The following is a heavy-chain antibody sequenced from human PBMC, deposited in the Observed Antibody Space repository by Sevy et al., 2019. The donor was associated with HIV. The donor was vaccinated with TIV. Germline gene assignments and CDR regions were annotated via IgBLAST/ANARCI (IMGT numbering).Heavy chain of an antibody. V-gene: IGHV3-30-3*01. CDR2: ISYDGSNK. CDR3: ARRHDGFDI. J-gene: IGHJ3*02. CDR1: GFTFSSYA. Sequence: GGSLRLSCAASGFTFSSYALHWVRQAPGKGLEWVAVISYDGSNKYYAYSVKGRLTISRDNSKNTLYLQMNSLRAEDTAVYYCARRHDGFDIWGQGTMVTVSS.